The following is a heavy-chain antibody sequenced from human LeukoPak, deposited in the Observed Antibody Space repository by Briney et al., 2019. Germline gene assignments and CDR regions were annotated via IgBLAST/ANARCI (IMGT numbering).Heavy chain of an antibody. CDR1: GFIFSSSA. CDR3: AREGSLRYFDWYSDY. Sequence: GGSLRLSCAVSGFIFSSSAMSWVRQAPGKGLEWVSAISGGGDDTSYADSARGRFTVSRDNSKNTLYLQMNSLRAEDTAVYYCAREGSLRYFDWYSDYWGQGTLVTVSS. J-gene: IGHJ4*02. D-gene: IGHD3-9*01. V-gene: IGHV3-23*01. CDR2: ISGGGDDT.